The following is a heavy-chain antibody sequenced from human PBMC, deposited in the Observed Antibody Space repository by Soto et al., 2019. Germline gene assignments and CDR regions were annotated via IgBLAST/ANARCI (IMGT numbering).Heavy chain of an antibody. D-gene: IGHD3-22*01. Sequence: SGPTLVNPTQTLTLTCTFSGFSLNTGGVGVGWIRQPPGRALEWLALIYWDDDKRYSPSLKSRLTITKDTSKNQVVLTMTNMDPVDTATYYCAHRRYDSSAYPFNYWGQGTLVTVSS. CDR1: GFSLNTGGVG. CDR2: IYWDDDK. J-gene: IGHJ4*02. CDR3: AHRRYDSSAYPFNY. V-gene: IGHV2-5*02.